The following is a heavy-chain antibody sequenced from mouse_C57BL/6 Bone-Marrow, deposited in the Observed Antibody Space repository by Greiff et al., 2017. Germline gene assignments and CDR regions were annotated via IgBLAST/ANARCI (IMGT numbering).Heavy chain of an antibody. J-gene: IGHJ4*01. Sequence: EVKVVESGAELVRPGASVKLSCTASGFNIKDDYMHWVKQRPEQGLEWIGWIDPENGDTEYASKFQGKATITADTSSNTAYLQLSSLTSEDTAVYYCTPIYFAMDYWGQGTSVTVSS. CDR1: GFNIKDDY. V-gene: IGHV14-4*01. CDR2: IDPENGDT. D-gene: IGHD6-5*01. CDR3: TPIYFAMDY.